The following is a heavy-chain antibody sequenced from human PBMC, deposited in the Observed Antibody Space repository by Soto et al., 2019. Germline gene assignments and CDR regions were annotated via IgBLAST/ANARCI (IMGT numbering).Heavy chain of an antibody. V-gene: IGHV4-59*08. CDR2: IYYSGST. D-gene: IGHD3-9*01. CDR1: GGSISSYY. J-gene: IGHJ5*02. Sequence: QVQLQESGPGLVKPSETLSLTCTVSGGSISSYYWSWTRQPPGKGLEWIGYIYYSGSTNYNPSLKGRVTISVDTSKNQFSLKLSSVTAADTAVYYCARSIPFYDILTGYYPNWFDPWGQGTLVTVSS. CDR3: ARSIPFYDILTGYYPNWFDP.